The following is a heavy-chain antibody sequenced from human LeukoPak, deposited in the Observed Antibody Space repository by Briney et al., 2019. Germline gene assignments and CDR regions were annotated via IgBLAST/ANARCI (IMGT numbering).Heavy chain of an antibody. D-gene: IGHD6-13*01. CDR3: ARDIGIAAAPFDY. CDR1: GFTFSSYN. J-gene: IGHJ4*02. CDR2: ITGDSSYV. Sequence: AGGSLRLSCAASGFTFSSYNMNWVRQAPGKGLEWVSSITGDSSYVFYADSVKGRFTISRDNAENSLYLQMNSLRVEDTAVYYCARDIGIAAAPFDYWGQGTLVTVSS. V-gene: IGHV3-21*01.